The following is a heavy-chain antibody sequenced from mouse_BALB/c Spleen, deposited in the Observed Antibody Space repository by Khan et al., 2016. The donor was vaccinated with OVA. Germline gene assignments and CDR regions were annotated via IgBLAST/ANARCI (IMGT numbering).Heavy chain of an antibody. J-gene: IGHJ3*01. Sequence: VQLQQSGPGLVKPSQSLSLTCTVTGYSITSEFAWNWIRQFPGNKLEWMGYISYSGNTRYNPSLKSLISITRDTSRNQFFLQLNSVTTEDTATYYCARKDYYDYDPFPYWGQGTLGTVSA. CDR1: GYSITSEFA. V-gene: IGHV3-2*02. CDR2: ISYSGNT. D-gene: IGHD2-4*01. CDR3: ARKDYYDYDPFPY.